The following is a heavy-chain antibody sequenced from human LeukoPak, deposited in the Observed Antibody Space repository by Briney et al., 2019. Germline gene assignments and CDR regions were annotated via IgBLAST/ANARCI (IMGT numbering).Heavy chain of an antibody. Sequence: SETLSLTCTVSGYSISSGYYWGWIRQPPGKGLEWIGSIYHSGSTYYNPSLKSRVTISVDTSKNQFSLKLSSVTAADTAVYYCARLWAAPHDRIAAAAPGPGGMDVWGQGTTVTVSS. V-gene: IGHV4-38-2*02. CDR3: ARLWAAPHDRIAAAAPGPGGMDV. J-gene: IGHJ6*02. CDR2: IYHSGST. CDR1: GYSISSGYY. D-gene: IGHD6-13*01.